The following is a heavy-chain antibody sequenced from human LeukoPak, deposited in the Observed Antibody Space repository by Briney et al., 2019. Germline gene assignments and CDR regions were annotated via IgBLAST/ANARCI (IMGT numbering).Heavy chain of an antibody. Sequence: SETLSLTCTVSGGSVSSGDYYWSWIRQPPGKGLEWIGHIYHSGSTYYNPSLESRVTISVDTSRNQFSLKLSSVTAADTAVYYCARWTHCGGDCYYLDYWGQGTLATVSS. D-gene: IGHD2-21*02. CDR3: ARWTHCGGDCYYLDY. CDR1: GGSVSSGDYY. CDR2: IYHSGST. J-gene: IGHJ4*02. V-gene: IGHV4-61*08.